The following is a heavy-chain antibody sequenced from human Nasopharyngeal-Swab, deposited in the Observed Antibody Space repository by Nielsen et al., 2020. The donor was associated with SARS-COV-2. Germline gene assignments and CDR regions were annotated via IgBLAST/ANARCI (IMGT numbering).Heavy chain of an antibody. CDR1: GFTFSTYA. D-gene: IGHD3-22*01. J-gene: IGHJ4*02. CDR2: ISGSGGST. V-gene: IGHV3-23*01. Sequence: GGSLRLSCAASGFTFSTYAMYWVRQPPAKGLEWVSIISGSGGSTYYADSVKGRFTISRDNSKNTLYLQMNSLRAEDTAVYYCASAHRAYGDSGYYPLDYWGKGTLVTVSS. CDR3: ASAHRAYGDSGYYPLDY.